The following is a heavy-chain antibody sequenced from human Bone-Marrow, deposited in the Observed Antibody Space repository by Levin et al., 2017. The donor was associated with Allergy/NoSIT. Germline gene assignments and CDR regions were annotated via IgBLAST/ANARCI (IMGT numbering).Heavy chain of an antibody. CDR2: ISDDGAST. Sequence: QAGGSLRLSCGASGFTFRTFALHWVRQAPGKGLEWMAVISDDGASTFYADSVRGRVTISRDNSKNTLFLQMVSLTREDTAVYYCARSHTTSHPLDYWGQGALVTVSS. D-gene: IGHD1-14*01. CDR1: GFTFRTFA. CDR3: ARSHTTSHPLDY. V-gene: IGHV3-30-3*01. J-gene: IGHJ4*02.